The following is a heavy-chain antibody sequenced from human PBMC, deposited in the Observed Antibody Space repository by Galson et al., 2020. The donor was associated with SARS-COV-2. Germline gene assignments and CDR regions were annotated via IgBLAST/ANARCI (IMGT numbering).Heavy chain of an antibody. V-gene: IGHV1-46*01. Sequence: GESLKISCKASGYTFTFISDYMHWVRQAPGQGLEWVGMINPSGGSTIYAQKFQGRVTMTRDTSTSAVHMELSSLTSEDTAVYYCTRGGKYSGGPYWGQGTLVTVS. CDR2: INPSGGST. CDR3: TRGGKYSGGPY. CDR1: GYTFTFISDY. J-gene: IGHJ4*02. D-gene: IGHD1-26*01.